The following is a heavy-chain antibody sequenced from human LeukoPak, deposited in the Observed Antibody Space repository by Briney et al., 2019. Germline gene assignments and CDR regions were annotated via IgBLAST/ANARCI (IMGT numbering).Heavy chain of an antibody. CDR3: AKDLGI. Sequence: GGSLRLSCAASGFTFSSYWMSWVRQAPGKGLEWVAVISYDGSNKYYADSVKGRFTISRDNSKNTLYLQMNSLRAEDTAVYYCAKDLGIGGQGTLVTVSS. D-gene: IGHD2-21*01. V-gene: IGHV3-30*18. CDR2: ISYDGSNK. J-gene: IGHJ4*02. CDR1: GFTFSSYW.